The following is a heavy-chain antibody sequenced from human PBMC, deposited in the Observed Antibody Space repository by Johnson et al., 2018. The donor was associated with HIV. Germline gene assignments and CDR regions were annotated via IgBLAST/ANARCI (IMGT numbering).Heavy chain of an antibody. V-gene: IGHV3-23*04. J-gene: IGHJ3*02. CDR1: GFTFSSYA. Sequence: EQLVESGGGLVKPGGSLRLSCAASGFTFSSYAISWVRQAPGKGLEWVSTISGSGSSTYYADSVKGRLTISRDNSKNTLFMQMNNLRAEDTAVYYCAKSPAKDHGGNSGAFDIWGQGTMVTVSS. D-gene: IGHD4-23*01. CDR3: AKSPAKDHGGNSGAFDI. CDR2: ISGSGSST.